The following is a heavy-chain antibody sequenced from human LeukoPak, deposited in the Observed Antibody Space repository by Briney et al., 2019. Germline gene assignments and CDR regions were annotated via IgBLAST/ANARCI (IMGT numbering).Heavy chain of an antibody. Sequence: GSLKLSCAASGFSFSSYAMTWVRQAPGKGLEWLANIKEDGSIQYYLDSVRGRFTISRDNAKTSVYLQLNSLRADDTAVYYCARDVWTGVAVSDYWGQGTLVTVSS. CDR2: IKEDGSIQ. V-gene: IGHV3-7*01. D-gene: IGHD6-19*01. CDR1: GFSFSSYA. CDR3: ARDVWTGVAVSDY. J-gene: IGHJ4*02.